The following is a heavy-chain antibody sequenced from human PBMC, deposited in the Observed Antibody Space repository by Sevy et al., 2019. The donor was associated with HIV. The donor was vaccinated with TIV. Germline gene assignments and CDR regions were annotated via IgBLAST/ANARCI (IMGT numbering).Heavy chain of an antibody. Sequence: GGSLRLSCAASGFTFSDHYMDWVRQAPGKGLEWVGRTRNKANSYTTEYAAYVKGRFTISREDSMNSLYLQMNSLKTEDTAVYYCAREAVYYDFWSGYYANYYYGMDVWGQGTTVTVSS. CDR3: AREAVYYDFWSGYYANYYYGMDV. CDR2: TRNKANSYTT. CDR1: GFTFSDHY. J-gene: IGHJ6*02. D-gene: IGHD3-3*01. V-gene: IGHV3-72*01.